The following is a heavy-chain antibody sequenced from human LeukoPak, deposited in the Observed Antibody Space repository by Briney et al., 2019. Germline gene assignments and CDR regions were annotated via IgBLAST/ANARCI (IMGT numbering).Heavy chain of an antibody. CDR3: NQLLI. D-gene: IGHD2-2*01. J-gene: IGHJ4*02. V-gene: IGHV3-15*01. CDR2: IKSKTDGGTT. Sequence: GGSLRLSRAASGFTLRNAWISGVRQPPGKGLEWVGRIKSKTDGGTTDYAAPVKGRFTISRDDPKNTLYLQMNSLKTEDTAVYYCNQLLIWGQGTLVTVSS. CDR1: GFTLRNAW.